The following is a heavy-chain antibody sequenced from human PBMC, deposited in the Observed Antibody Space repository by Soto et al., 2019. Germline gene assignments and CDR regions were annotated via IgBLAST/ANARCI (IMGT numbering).Heavy chain of an antibody. Sequence: EVQLVESGGGLVQPGRSLRLSCAASGFTFDDYAMHWVRQAPGKGLEWVSGISWNSGSIGYADSVKGRFTISRDNAKNSLYLQLNSLRAEDTALYYCAKGWVTYYYGSGSYAGHNPEPYYYYYSMDVWGKGTTVTVSS. J-gene: IGHJ6*03. CDR3: AKGWVTYYYGSGSYAGHNPEPYYYYYSMDV. V-gene: IGHV3-9*01. D-gene: IGHD3-10*01. CDR2: ISWNSGSI. CDR1: GFTFDDYA.